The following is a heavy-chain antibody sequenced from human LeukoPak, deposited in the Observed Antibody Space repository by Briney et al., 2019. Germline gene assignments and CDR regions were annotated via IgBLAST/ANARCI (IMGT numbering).Heavy chain of an antibody. Sequence: GGSLRLSCAASGFTFSDYHMSWIRQAPGKGLEWVSYISSSSDYTNYADSVKGRFTVSRDNSKNTLYLQMNSLRADDTAVYYCAKLLGYCTTTSCPGHFDYWGQGTLVTVSS. CDR2: ISSSSDYT. CDR3: AKLLGYCTTTSCPGHFDY. V-gene: IGHV3-11*03. J-gene: IGHJ4*02. D-gene: IGHD2-2*01. CDR1: GFTFSDYH.